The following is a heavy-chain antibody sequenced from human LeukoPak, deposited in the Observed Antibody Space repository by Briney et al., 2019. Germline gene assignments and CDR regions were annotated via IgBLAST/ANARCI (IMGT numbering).Heavy chain of an antibody. Sequence: GGSPRLSCAASGFTFDDYGMSWVRQAPGKGLEWVSGINWNGGSTGYADSVKGRFTISRDNAKNSLYLQMNSLRAEDTAVYYCARIDFDWTFSHDYWGQGTLVTVSS. V-gene: IGHV3-20*04. J-gene: IGHJ4*02. D-gene: IGHD3-9*01. CDR2: INWNGGST. CDR3: ARIDFDWTFSHDY. CDR1: GFTFDDYG.